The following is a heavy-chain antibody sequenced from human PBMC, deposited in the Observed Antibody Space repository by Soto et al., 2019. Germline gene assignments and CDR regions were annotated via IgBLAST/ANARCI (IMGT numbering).Heavy chain of an antibody. D-gene: IGHD3-16*01. CDR3: AKFWGNNQTSSFDY. J-gene: IGHJ4*02. CDR1: GASISRYY. CDR2: IYYSGST. Sequence: PSETLSLTCTVSGASISRYYWSWIRQSPGKGLEWIGYIYYSGSTNYNPSLKSRVTISVDTSKNQFSLKLSSVTAADTAVDYGAKFWGNNQTSSFDYGGQETMVTV. V-gene: IGHV4-59*08.